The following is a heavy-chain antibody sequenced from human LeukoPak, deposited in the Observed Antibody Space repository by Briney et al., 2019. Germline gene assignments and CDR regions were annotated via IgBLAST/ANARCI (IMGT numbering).Heavy chain of an antibody. J-gene: IGHJ4*02. CDR3: ARGNDYVWGSYRDFDY. CDR1: GGSFSGYY. CDR2: INHSGST. Sequence: PSETLSLTCAVYGGSFSGYYWRWIRQPRGGGLEWIGEINHSGSTNYNPSLKSRVTISVDTSKDQFSLKLSAVTAADTAVYYCARGNDYVWGSYRDFDYWGQGTLVTVSS. D-gene: IGHD3-16*02. V-gene: IGHV4-34*01.